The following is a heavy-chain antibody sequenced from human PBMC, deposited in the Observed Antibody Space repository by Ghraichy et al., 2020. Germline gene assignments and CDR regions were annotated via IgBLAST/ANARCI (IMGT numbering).Heavy chain of an antibody. CDR2: INTKTGSP. CDR1: GYAFTDYP. Sequence: ASVKVSCKSSGYAFTDYPMSWVRQAPGQGLEWLGWINTKTGSPTYAEGFTGRFVFSLATSVSTAYLQISSLKAEDSALYYCARDTDYGSGSWGSDHWGQGTMVTVS. J-gene: IGHJ4*02. D-gene: IGHD3-10*01. CDR3: ARDTDYGSGSWGSDH. V-gene: IGHV7-4-1*02.